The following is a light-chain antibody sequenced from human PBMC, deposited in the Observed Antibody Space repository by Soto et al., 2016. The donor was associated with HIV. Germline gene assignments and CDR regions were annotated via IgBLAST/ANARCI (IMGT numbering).Light chain of an antibody. Sequence: DIQLTQSPSILSAAVGDRVTITCRASQSVNDWLAWYQQKPGTPPSLLIYKVSTLESGVPSRFSGVGFGTDFTLTISTLQPEDSAIYYCQQYNTPPWTFGQGTKVKS. J-gene: IGKJ1*01. V-gene: IGKV1-5*03. CDR2: KVS. CDR1: QSVNDW. CDR3: QQYNTPPWT.